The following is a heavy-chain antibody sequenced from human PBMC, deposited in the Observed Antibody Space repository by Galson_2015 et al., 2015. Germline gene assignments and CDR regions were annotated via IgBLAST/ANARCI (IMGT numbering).Heavy chain of an antibody. CDR2: TYYRSKWYN. D-gene: IGHD2-15*01. CDR1: GDSVSSNSAA. Sequence: CAISGDSVSSNSAAWNWIRQSPSRGLEWLGRTYYRSKWYNDYAVSVKSRITINPDTSKNQFSLQLNSVTPEDTAVYYCARASQVAKRNAFDIWGQGTMVTVSS. V-gene: IGHV6-1*01. CDR3: ARASQVAKRNAFDI. J-gene: IGHJ3*02.